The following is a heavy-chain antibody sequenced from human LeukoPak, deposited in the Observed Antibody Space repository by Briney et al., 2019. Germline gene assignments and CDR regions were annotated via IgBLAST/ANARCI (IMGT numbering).Heavy chain of an antibody. CDR1: GGSISSSSYY. D-gene: IGHD2-8*01. J-gene: IGHJ4*02. CDR2: IYYSGST. V-gene: IGHV4-39*01. CDR3: ARSLPYCTNGVCYYYFDY. Sequence: SETLSLTCTVSGGSISSSSYYWDWIRQPPGKGLEWIGSIYYSGSTYYNPSLKSRVTISVDTSKNQFSLKLSSVTAADTAVYYRARSLPYCTNGVCYYYFDYWGQGTLVTVSS.